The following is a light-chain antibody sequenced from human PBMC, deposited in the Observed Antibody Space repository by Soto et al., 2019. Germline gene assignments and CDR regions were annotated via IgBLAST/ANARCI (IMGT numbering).Light chain of an antibody. V-gene: IGKV1-5*01. CDR1: QSISSW. CDR3: QQYQTYAT. J-gene: IGKJ5*01. CDR2: DAS. Sequence: DIQMTQSPSTLSACVGDRVTITCRASQSISSWLAWYQQKPGKVPKLLIYDASRLGSGVPSRFSGSGSGTEFTLTISSLQPDDFATYYCQQYQTYATFGQGTRLEIK.